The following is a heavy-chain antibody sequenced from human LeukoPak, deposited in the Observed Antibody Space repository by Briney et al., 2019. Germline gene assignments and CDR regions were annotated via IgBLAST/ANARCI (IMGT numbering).Heavy chain of an antibody. D-gene: IGHD3-22*01. CDR1: GGTFRTYY. CDR3: ARLRNYYDSSGYQT. J-gene: IGHJ5*02. CDR2: VYNSGSTNYS. Sequence: PSETLSLTCIISGGTFRTYYWTWIRQPPGKGLEWIGYVYNSGSTNYSNYNPSLNTLFTISVDTSKNKFSLKLSSVTAADTAVYYCARLRNYYDSSGYQTWGRGTLVTVSS. V-gene: IGHV4-59*08.